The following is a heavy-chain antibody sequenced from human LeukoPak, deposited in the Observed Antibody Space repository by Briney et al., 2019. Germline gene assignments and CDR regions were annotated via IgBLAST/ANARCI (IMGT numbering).Heavy chain of an antibody. D-gene: IGHD2-2*03. Sequence: GSLRLSCAASGFTFSSYAMSWVRQAPGKGPEWVSAINGGGGSTYSANSVKGRFTISRDNPKNTLYLQMNSLRAEDTAVYYCATDLRLDYFDYWGQGTLVTVSS. CDR2: INGGGGST. V-gene: IGHV3-23*01. J-gene: IGHJ4*02. CDR1: GFTFSSYA. CDR3: ATDLRLDYFDY.